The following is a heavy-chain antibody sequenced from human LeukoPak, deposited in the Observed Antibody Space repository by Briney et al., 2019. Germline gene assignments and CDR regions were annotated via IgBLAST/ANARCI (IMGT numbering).Heavy chain of an antibody. Sequence: GGSLRLSCAASGFTFSSYEMNWVRQAPGKGLEWVSYISSSGSTIYYADSVKGRFTISRDNAKNSLYLQMNSLRAEDTALYYCAKDNEYQLLSNWFDPWGQGTLVTVSS. D-gene: IGHD2-2*01. V-gene: IGHV3-48*03. CDR3: AKDNEYQLLSNWFDP. J-gene: IGHJ5*02. CDR1: GFTFSSYE. CDR2: ISSSGSTI.